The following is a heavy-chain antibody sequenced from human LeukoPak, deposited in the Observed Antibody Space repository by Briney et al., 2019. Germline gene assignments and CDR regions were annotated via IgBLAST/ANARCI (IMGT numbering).Heavy chain of an antibody. Sequence: SETLSLTCAVSGYSISSGYYWGWIRQPPGKGLDWIGSIYHSGSTYHNPSLKSRVTISVDTSKNQFSLKLSSVTAADTAVYYCARSPVAMIIFDYWGQGTLVTVSS. D-gene: IGHD5-12*01. CDR1: GYSISSGYY. CDR2: IYHSGST. CDR3: ARSPVAMIIFDY. J-gene: IGHJ4*02. V-gene: IGHV4-38-2*01.